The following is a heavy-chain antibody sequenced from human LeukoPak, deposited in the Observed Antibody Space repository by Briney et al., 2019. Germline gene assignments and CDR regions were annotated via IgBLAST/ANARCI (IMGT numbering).Heavy chain of an antibody. D-gene: IGHD1-26*01. V-gene: IGHV4-34*01. CDR3: ARVQRKRGIVGPTLYYMDV. J-gene: IGHJ6*03. Sequence: SETLSLTCAVYGGSFSGYYWSWIRQPPGKGLEWIGEINHSGSTNYNPSLKSRVTVSVDTSKNQFSLKLSSVTAADTAVYYCARVQRKRGIVGPTLYYMDVWGKGTTVTVSS. CDR2: INHSGST. CDR1: GGSFSGYY.